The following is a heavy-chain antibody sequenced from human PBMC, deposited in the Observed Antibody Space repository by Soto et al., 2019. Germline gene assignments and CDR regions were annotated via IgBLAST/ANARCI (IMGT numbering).Heavy chain of an antibody. Sequence: LSLTCSVSGGTINSGDYFWSWIRQPPGKGLEWIGSIFYTGSTYYSPSLKSRASMSMDTSKNLFSLSLRSLTAADTAVYFCARVKATLYRHYYFDYWGQGTPVTVSS. CDR2: IFYTGST. CDR3: ARVKATLYRHYYFDY. D-gene: IGHD5-12*01. CDR1: GGTINSGDYF. V-gene: IGHV4-30-4*01. J-gene: IGHJ4*02.